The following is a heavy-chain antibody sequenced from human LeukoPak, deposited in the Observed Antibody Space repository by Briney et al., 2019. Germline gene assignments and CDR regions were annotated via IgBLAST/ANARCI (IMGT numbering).Heavy chain of an antibody. CDR1: GGSFSGYY. V-gene: IGHV4-34*01. D-gene: IGHD2-21*01. J-gene: IGHJ4*02. CDR3: ARGGMDCGGDCYRGAYYFDY. CDR2: INHSGST. Sequence: NSSETLSLTCAVHGGSFSGYYWSWIRQPPGKGLGWIGEINHSGSTNYNPSLKSRVTISVDTSKNQFSLKLSSVTAADTAVYYCARGGMDCGGDCYRGAYYFDYWGQGTLVTVSS.